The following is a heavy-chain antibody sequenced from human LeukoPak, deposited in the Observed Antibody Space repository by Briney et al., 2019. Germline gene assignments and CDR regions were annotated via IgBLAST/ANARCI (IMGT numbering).Heavy chain of an antibody. CDR3: AKDDCSSTSCYMGDY. CDR1: GFTFSSYG. J-gene: IGHJ4*02. CDR2: ISYDGSNK. Sequence: GRSLRPSCAASGFTFSSYGMHWVRQAPGKGLEWVAVISYDGSNKYYADSVKGRFTISRDNSKNTLYLQMNSLRAEDTAVYYCAKDDCSSTSCYMGDYWGQGTLVTVSS. V-gene: IGHV3-30*18. D-gene: IGHD2-2*02.